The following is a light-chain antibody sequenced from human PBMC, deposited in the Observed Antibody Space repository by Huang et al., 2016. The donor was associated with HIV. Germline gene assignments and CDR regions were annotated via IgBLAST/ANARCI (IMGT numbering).Light chain of an antibody. Sequence: DIQMTQSPSSLSASVGDRVIITCRASQGISNYLAWYQQKPGKVPKLLIHAASTLQSVVPSRFSGSGSGTDFTLTINSLQPEDVATYYCQKYNSAPPWTFGQGTKVEIK. J-gene: IGKJ1*01. V-gene: IGKV1-27*01. CDR3: QKYNSAPPWT. CDR2: AAS. CDR1: QGISNY.